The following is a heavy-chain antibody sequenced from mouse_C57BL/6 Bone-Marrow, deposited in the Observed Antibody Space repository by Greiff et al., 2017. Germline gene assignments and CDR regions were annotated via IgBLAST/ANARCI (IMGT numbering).Heavy chain of an antibody. V-gene: IGHV1-55*01. D-gene: IGHD2-5*01. Sequence: LQLQQSGAELVKPGASVTMSCKASGYTFTSYWLTWVKQRPGQGLEWIGDIYPGSGSTNYNEKFKSKATLTVDTSSSTAYMQLSSLTSEDSAVYYCARPYYSNYWYFDVWGTGTTVTVSS. CDR2: IYPGSGST. CDR3: ARPYYSNYWYFDV. CDR1: GYTFTSYW. J-gene: IGHJ1*03.